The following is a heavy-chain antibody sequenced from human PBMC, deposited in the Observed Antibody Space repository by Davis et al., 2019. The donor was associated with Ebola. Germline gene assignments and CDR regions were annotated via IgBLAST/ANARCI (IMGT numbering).Heavy chain of an antibody. D-gene: IGHD5-24*01. CDR2: IWYDGSNK. Sequence: PGGSLRLFCAASGFTFSSYGMHWVRQAPGKGLEWVAVIWYDGSNKYYADSVKGRFTISRDNSKNTLYLQMNSLRVEDTAVYYCATVRAYNSGGQYYFDYWGQGTLVTVSS. CDR3: ATVRAYNSGGQYYFDY. J-gene: IGHJ4*02. CDR1: GFTFSSYG. V-gene: IGHV3-33*01.